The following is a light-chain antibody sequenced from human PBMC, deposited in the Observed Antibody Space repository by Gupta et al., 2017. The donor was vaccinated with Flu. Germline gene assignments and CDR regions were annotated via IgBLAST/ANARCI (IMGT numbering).Light chain of an antibody. CDR2: ENN. V-gene: IGLV1-51*02. CDR3: ETWDSSRSGWV. Sequence: SVLTHPPSASAAPGQKFPISFPGSSSNIQNNYVSWYQQRPGTAPKLLIYENNKRPSGIPERFSGSKSDTTATLSITGLQTGEEADYYCETWDSSRSGWVFGGGTKLTVL. J-gene: IGLJ3*02. CDR1: SSNIQNNY.